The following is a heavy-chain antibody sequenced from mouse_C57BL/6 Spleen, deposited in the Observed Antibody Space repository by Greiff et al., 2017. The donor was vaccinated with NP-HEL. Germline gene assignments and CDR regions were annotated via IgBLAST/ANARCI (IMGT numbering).Heavy chain of an antibody. Sequence: QVQLKESGPELVKPGASVKISCKASGYAFSSSWMNWVKQRPGKGLEWIGRIYPGDGDTNYNGKFKGKATLTADKSSSTAYMQLSSLTSEDSAVYFCARGDYSNYWGQGTTLTVSS. CDR1: GYAFSSSW. CDR3: ARGDYSNY. CDR2: IYPGDGDT. J-gene: IGHJ2*01. V-gene: IGHV1-82*01. D-gene: IGHD2-5*01.